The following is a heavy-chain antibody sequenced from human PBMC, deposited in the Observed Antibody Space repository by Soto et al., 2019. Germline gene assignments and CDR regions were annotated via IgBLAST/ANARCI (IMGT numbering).Heavy chain of an antibody. CDR3: VRVLKSIGWDNDVNDI. Sequence: GGSLRLSCAASGFTFSSYWMHWVRQPPGKGLMWVSRIDTYGSATKYADSVEGRFTISRDNAGNTLYLQMNFLSAEDTAVYYCVRVLKSIGWDNDVNDIWGQGTMVTVSS. D-gene: IGHD6-19*01. J-gene: IGHJ3*02. CDR1: GFTFSSYW. CDR2: IDTYGSAT. V-gene: IGHV3-74*01.